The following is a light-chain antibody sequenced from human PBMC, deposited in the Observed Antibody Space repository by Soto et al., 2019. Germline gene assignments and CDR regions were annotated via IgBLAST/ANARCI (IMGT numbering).Light chain of an antibody. CDR2: ESS. CDR3: QQYGSSPVT. V-gene: IGKV3-20*01. CDR1: QSVDNY. Sequence: EIVLTQSPATLSLSPGERATLSCRASQSVDNYLDWYQQKPGQAPRLLIYESSSRATGIPDRFSGSGSGTDFTLTISRLEPEDFAVYYCQQYGSSPVTFGQGTRLEIK. J-gene: IGKJ5*01.